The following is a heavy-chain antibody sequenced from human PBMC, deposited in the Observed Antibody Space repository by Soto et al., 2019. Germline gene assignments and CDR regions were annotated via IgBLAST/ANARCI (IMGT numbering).Heavy chain of an antibody. CDR2: ISSSSRDI. CDR1: GFTFSTYT. J-gene: IGHJ6*02. V-gene: IGHV3-21*01. D-gene: IGHD3-10*01. CDR3: ARGSRGGDGIDV. Sequence: PGGSLRLSCAASGFTFSTYTINWVRQAPGKGLEWVASISSSSRDIFYADSVKARFTISRDNAKSSVDLQMNSLRVGDTAIYYCARGSRGGDGIDVWGQWTTVTVSS.